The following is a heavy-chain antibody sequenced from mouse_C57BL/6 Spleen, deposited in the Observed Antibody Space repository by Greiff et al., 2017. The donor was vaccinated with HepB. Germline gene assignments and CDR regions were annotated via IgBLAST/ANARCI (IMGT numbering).Heavy chain of an antibody. D-gene: IGHD1-1*01. J-gene: IGHJ3*01. V-gene: IGHV5-15*01. CDR1: GFTFSDYG. CDR2: ISNLAYSI. CDR3: ARGYYGSSYGFAY. Sequence: EVKVVESGGGLVQPGGSLKLSCAASGFTFSDYGMAWVRQAPRKGPEWVAFISNLAYSIYYADTVTGRFTISRENAKNTLYLEMSSLRSEDTAMYYCARGYYGSSYGFAYWGQGTLVTVSA.